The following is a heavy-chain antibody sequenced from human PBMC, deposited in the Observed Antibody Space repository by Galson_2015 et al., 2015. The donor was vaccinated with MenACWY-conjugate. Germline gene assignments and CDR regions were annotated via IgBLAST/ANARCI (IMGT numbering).Heavy chain of an antibody. J-gene: IGHJ6*02. V-gene: IGHV3-23*01. CDR1: GFTFSSYA. CDR3: AKSSVAGTFYYYGMDV. Sequence: SLRLSCAASGFTFSSYAMSWGRQAPGTGLEWESAIRGSGGSTYYADSVKGRFTISRDNSKNTLYLQMNSLRAEDTAVYYCAKSSVAGTFYYYGMDVWGQGTTVTVSS. D-gene: IGHD6-19*01. CDR2: IRGSGGST.